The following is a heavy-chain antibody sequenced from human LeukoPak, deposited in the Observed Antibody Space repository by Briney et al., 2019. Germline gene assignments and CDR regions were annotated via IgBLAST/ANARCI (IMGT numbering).Heavy chain of an antibody. Sequence: GGSLRLSCAASGFTVSSNYMSWVRQAPGKGLEWVSVIYSGGSTYYADSVKGRFTISRDNSKNTLYLQMNSLRAEDTAVYYCARDQGGRDGLDYWGQRTLVTVSS. CDR2: IYSGGST. J-gene: IGHJ4*02. CDR1: GFTVSSNY. CDR3: ARDQGGRDGLDY. V-gene: IGHV3-53*01. D-gene: IGHD5-24*01.